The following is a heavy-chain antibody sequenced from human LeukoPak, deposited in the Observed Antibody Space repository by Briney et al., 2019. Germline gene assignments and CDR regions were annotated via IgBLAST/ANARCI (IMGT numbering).Heavy chain of an antibody. V-gene: IGHV1-69*13. CDR1: GYTFTSYG. CDR2: IIPIFGTA. J-gene: IGHJ3*02. CDR3: ARDGGEIVAYNDAFDI. D-gene: IGHD5-12*01. Sequence: ASVKVSCKASGYTFTSYGISWVRQAPGQGVEWMGGIIPIFGTANYAQKFQGRVTITADESTSTAYMELSSLRSEDTAVYYCARDGGEIVAYNDAFDIWGQGTMVTVSS.